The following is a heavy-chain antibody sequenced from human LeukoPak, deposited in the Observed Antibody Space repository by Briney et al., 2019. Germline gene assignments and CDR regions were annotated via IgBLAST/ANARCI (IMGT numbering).Heavy chain of an antibody. CDR2: IYTTATT. D-gene: IGHD1-26*01. CDR3: GRQRYTASYYFVDY. V-gene: IGHV4-61*02. CDR1: GGSISSVSYY. Sequence: SETLSPTCTVSGGSISSVSYYWSWIRQPDGKGLEWIGRIYTTATTNYSPSLKSRLTMSVDTSKNQFSLKLRSVTAADTAVYYCGRQRYTASYYFVDYWSQGTLVTVSS. J-gene: IGHJ4*02.